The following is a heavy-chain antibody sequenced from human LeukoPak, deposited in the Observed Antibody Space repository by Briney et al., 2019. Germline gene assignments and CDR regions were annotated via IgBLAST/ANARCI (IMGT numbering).Heavy chain of an antibody. J-gene: IGHJ3*02. CDR3: ARDRNDILTGDAFDI. CDR1: GYTFTGYY. D-gene: IGHD3-9*01. CDR2: INPNSGGT. V-gene: IGHV1-2*02. Sequence: ASVKVSCKASGYTFTGYYMHWVRQAPGQGLEWMGWINPNSGGTNYAQKFQGRVTMTRDASTSTVYMELSSLRSEDTAVYYCARDRNDILTGDAFDIWGQGTMVTVSS.